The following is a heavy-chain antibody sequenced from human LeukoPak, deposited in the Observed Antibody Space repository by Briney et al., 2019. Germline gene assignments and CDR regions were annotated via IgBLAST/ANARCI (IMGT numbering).Heavy chain of an antibody. CDR3: ARSRDAPDY. J-gene: IGHJ4*02. CDR1: GCSVSSYY. CDR2: IYYSGST. Sequence: SETLSLTCTVSGCSVSSYYWSWIRQPPGKGLEWIGYIYYSGSTNYNPSLKSRVTISVDSSKNQFSLKLSSVTAADTAVYYCARSRDAPDYWGQGTLVTVSS. V-gene: IGHV4-59*02.